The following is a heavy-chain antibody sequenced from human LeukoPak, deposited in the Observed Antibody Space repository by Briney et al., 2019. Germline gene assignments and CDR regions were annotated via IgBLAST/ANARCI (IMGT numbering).Heavy chain of an antibody. CDR1: GFTFSSYG. D-gene: IGHD3-9*01. CDR3: AKDSQNAYYDILIVSGAYFDY. V-gene: IGHV3-30*18. J-gene: IGHJ4*02. Sequence: GGSLTLSCTASGFTFSSYGIHWVRQAPGKGLEWVTVISYDGSNKYYADSVKGRFTISRDNSKNTLYLQMNSLRDEDTAVYYRAKDSQNAYYDILIVSGAYFDYWGQGNLVTVSS. CDR2: ISYDGSNK.